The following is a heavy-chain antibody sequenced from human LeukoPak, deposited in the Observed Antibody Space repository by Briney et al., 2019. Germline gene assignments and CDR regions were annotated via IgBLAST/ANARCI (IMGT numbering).Heavy chain of an antibody. CDR2: IYTSGST. J-gene: IGHJ5*02. CDR1: GGSISSGSYY. D-gene: IGHD4-23*01. CDR3: ARDFTDYGGNPPGWFDP. Sequence: SETLSLTCTVSGGSISSGSYYWSWIRQPAGKGLEWIGRIYTSGSTNYNPSLKSRVTISVDTSKNQFSLKLSSVTAADTAVYYCARDFTDYGGNPPGWFDPWGQGTLVTVSS. V-gene: IGHV4-61*02.